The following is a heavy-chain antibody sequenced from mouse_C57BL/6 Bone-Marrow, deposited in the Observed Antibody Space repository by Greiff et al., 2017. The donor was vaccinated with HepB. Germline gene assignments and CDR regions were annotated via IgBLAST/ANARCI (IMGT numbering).Heavy chain of an antibody. CDR1: GYTFTSYG. D-gene: IGHD1-1*01. CDR2: IYPRSGNT. V-gene: IGHV1-81*01. Sequence: QVQLQQSGAELARPGASVKLSCKASGYTFTSYGISWVKQRTGQGLEWIGEIYPRSGNTYYNEKFKGKATLTADKSSSTAYMELRSLTSEDSAVYFCARATTVAHFDYWGQGTTLTVSS. J-gene: IGHJ2*01. CDR3: ARATTVAHFDY.